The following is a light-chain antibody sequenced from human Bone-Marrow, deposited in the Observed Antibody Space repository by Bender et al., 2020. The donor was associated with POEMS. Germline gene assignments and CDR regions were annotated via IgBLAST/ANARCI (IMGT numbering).Light chain of an antibody. CDR2: KDT. J-gene: IGLJ2*01. CDR1: ALPKKY. V-gene: IGLV3-25*02. Sequence: SYELTQPPSVSLSLGQMARITCSGEALPKKYAYWYQQKAGQAPVLVIYKDTERPSGIPERFSGSTSGTTVTLTINGVKAEDEADYHCQAAAASGVYRVFGGGTKLTVL. CDR3: QAAAASGVYRV.